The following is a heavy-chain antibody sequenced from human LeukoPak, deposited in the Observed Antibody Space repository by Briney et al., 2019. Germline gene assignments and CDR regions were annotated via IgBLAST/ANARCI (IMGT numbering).Heavy chain of an antibody. CDR3: ASRGGTLDY. CDR2: IYYSGST. J-gene: IGHJ4*02. CDR1: GGSVSSGSYY. D-gene: IGHD2-15*01. V-gene: IGHV4-61*01. Sequence: SETLSLTCTVSGGSVSSGSYYWSWIRQPPGKGLEWIGYIYYSGSTIYNPSLKSRVTISVDTSKNQFSLKLSSVTAADTAVYYCASRGGTLDYWGQGTLVTVSS.